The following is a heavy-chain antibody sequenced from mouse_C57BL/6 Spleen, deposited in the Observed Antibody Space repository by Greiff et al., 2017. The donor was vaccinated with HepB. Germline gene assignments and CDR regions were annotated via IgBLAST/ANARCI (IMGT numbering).Heavy chain of an antibody. D-gene: IGHD1-1*01. J-gene: IGHJ2*01. CDR3: ARGSSYDYGGSGYFDY. V-gene: IGHV5-4*01. CDR1: GFTFSSYA. Sequence: EVPLVESGGGLVKPGGSLKLSCAASGFTFSSYAMSWVRQTPEKRLEWVATISDGGSYTYYPDTVKGRFTITSDNAKNNRYLQMSHLRSEDTAMYDYARGSSYDYGGSGYFDYWGQGTTLTVSS. CDR2: ISDGGSYT.